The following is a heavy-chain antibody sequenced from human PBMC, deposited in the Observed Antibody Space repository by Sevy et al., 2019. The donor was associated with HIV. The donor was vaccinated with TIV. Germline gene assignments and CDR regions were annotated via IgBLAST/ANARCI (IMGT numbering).Heavy chain of an antibody. J-gene: IGHJ6*02. CDR2: IRGSGGST. CDR3: HGDYDSSQLASYYYYGMDV. V-gene: IGHV3-23*01. CDR1: GFTFSSYA. Sequence: GGSLRLSCAASGFTFSSYAMCWVRQAPGKGLEWVSTIRGSGGSTYYADSVKGRFTISRDKSKNTLYLQMNSLRAEDTAVYYCHGDYDSSQLASYYYYGMDVWGQRTTVTVSS. D-gene: IGHD3-22*01.